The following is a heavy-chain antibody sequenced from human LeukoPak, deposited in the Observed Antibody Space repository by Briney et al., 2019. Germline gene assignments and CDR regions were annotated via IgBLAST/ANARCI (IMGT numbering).Heavy chain of an antibody. D-gene: IGHD2-21*02. V-gene: IGHV1-46*01. CDR3: ARIRFCGGDCYSLGY. CDR1: GYTFTSYY. Sequence: EASVKVSCKASGYTFTSYYMHWVRQAPGQGLEWMGIINPSGGSTSYAQKFQGRVTMTRDMSTSTVYMELSSLRSEDTAVYYCARIRFCGGDCYSLGYWGQGTLVTVSS. J-gene: IGHJ4*02. CDR2: INPSGGST.